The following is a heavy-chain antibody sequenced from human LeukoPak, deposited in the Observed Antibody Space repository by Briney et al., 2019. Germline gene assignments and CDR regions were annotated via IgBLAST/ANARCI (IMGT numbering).Heavy chain of an antibody. V-gene: IGHV4-39*01. CDR1: GGSISSSSYY. J-gene: IGHJ6*02. D-gene: IGHD1-14*01. CDR2: IYYSGST. CDR3: ARRAPRKIYYYYYGMDV. Sequence: SETLSLTCTVSGGSISSSSYYWGWIRQPPGKGLEWIGSIYYSGSTYYNPSLKSRVTISVDTSKNQFSLKLSSVTAAGTAVYYCARRAPRKIYYYYYGMDVWGQGTTVTVSS.